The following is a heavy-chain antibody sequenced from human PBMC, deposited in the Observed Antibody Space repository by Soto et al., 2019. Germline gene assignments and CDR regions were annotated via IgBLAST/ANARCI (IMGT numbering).Heavy chain of an antibody. CDR1: GFTFSNYA. CDR2: MSFDGTR. J-gene: IGHJ3*02. Sequence: QVQLVESGGGVVQPGTSLTLSCAASGFTFSNYAMHWVRQAPGKGLEWVAAMSFDGTRYYADSVKGRSTISRDSARNTVFLQTSGLRVDDTALYYCTRGRPLPSMNTGNEPLDIWVQGTMVTVSS. D-gene: IGHD3-10*01. CDR3: TRGRPLPSMNTGNEPLDI. V-gene: IGHV3-30*03.